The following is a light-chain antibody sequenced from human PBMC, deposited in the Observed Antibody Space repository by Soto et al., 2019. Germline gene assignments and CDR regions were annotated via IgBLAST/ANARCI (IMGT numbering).Light chain of an antibody. Sequence: EIVLTQSPATLSLSPGDRATLSCRASQSVSSYLAWYQQKPGQAPRLLIYDASNSATGIPARFSGSGSGTDFTLTITTLEPEDFAVYYCQQRSNCPSTFGGGTKVEIK. CDR2: DAS. J-gene: IGKJ4*01. CDR3: QQRSNCPST. V-gene: IGKV3-11*01. CDR1: QSVSSY.